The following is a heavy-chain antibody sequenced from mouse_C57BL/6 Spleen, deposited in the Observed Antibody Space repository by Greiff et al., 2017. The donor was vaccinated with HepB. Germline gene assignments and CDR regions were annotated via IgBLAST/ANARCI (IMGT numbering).Heavy chain of an antibody. V-gene: IGHV5-4*01. J-gene: IGHJ1*03. CDR1: GFTFSSYA. CDR2: ISDGGSYT. CDR3: ARDPYDRGYFDV. D-gene: IGHD2-12*01. Sequence: EVKLVESGGGLVKPGGSLKLSCAASGFTFSSYAMSWVRQTPEKRLEWVATISDGGSYTYYPDNVKGRFTISRDNAKNNLYLQMSHLKSEDTAMYYCARDPYDRGYFDVWGTGTTVTVSS.